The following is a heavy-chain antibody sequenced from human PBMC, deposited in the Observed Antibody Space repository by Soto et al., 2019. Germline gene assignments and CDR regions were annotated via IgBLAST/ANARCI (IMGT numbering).Heavy chain of an antibody. D-gene: IGHD2-15*01. CDR2: IKQDGSEK. CDR3: ARPGYCSGGSCYYFDY. V-gene: IGHV3-7*01. J-gene: IGHJ4*02. Sequence: GGSLRLSCAASGFTFSSYWMSWVRQAPGKGLEWVANIKQDGSEKYYVDSVKGRFTISRDNAKNSLYLQMNSLRAEDTAVYYCARPGYCSGGSCYYFDYWGQGTLVTVSS. CDR1: GFTFSSYW.